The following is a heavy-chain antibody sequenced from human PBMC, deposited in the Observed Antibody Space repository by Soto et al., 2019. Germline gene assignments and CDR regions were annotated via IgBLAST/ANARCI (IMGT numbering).Heavy chain of an antibody. J-gene: IGHJ4*02. D-gene: IGHD6-13*01. Sequence: ASVKVSCKASGYSFSSHAITWVRQAPGQGLEWMGGVIPVFGTPTYAQKFQGRLTISADKSTNTSSLELRSLRSEDTAVYYCARGGALSTSWYWGDGLDSWGQGTQVTVSS. CDR1: GYSFSSHA. V-gene: IGHV1-69*06. CDR2: VIPVFGTP. CDR3: ARGGALSTSWYWGDGLDS.